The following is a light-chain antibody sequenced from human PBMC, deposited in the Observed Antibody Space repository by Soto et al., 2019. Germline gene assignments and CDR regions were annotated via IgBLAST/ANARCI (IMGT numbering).Light chain of an antibody. J-gene: IGKJ4*01. CDR3: QQYNTYPLT. Sequence: DIQMTQSPSILSASVGDRVTITCRASQSISTWLAWYQQKAGKAPKLLIYKASSLEGGVPSRFSGSGSGTEFNITISSLQPDDFATYYCQQYNTYPLTFGGGTTVDIK. V-gene: IGKV1-5*03. CDR2: KAS. CDR1: QSISTW.